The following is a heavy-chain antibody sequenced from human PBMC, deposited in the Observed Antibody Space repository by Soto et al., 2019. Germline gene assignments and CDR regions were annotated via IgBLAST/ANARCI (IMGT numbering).Heavy chain of an antibody. CDR1: SGSISSSNW. V-gene: IGHV4-4*02. D-gene: IGHD3-10*01. CDR2: IYQKGST. CDR3: ARSGFGVPDYYYYYYMDV. J-gene: IGHJ6*03. Sequence: SETLSLTCAVSSGSISSSNWWSWVRQPPGKGLEWIGEIYQKGSTNYNPSLKSRVTISVDKSKNLFSLKLSSVTAADTAVYYCARSGFGVPDYYYYYYMDVWGKGTTVTVSS.